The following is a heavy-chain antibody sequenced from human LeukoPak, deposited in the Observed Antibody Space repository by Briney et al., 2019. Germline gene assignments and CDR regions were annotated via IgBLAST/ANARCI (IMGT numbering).Heavy chain of an antibody. CDR3: ARSITLVRGVFPDNWFDP. Sequence: SETLSLTCTVSSGSISTSNYYWGWVRQPPGKALEWIGNIFYSGSTYYSPSLKSRVTISVDTSKNQFSLKLSCVAAADTAVYYCARSITLVRGVFPDNWFDPWGQGTLVTVSS. D-gene: IGHD3-10*01. V-gene: IGHV4-39*01. CDR2: IFYSGST. CDR1: SGSISTSNYY. J-gene: IGHJ5*02.